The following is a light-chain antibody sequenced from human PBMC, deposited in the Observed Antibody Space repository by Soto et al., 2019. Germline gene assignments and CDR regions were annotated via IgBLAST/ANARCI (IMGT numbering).Light chain of an antibody. Sequence: DIQMTQSPSTLSGSVGDRVTITCRASQTISSWLAWYQQKPGKVPKLLIYKASTLKSGVPSRFSGSGSGTEFTLTISSLQPDDFATYYCQQYNSYPITFGQGTRLEI. CDR3: QQYNSYPIT. V-gene: IGKV1-5*03. CDR2: KAS. J-gene: IGKJ5*01. CDR1: QTISSW.